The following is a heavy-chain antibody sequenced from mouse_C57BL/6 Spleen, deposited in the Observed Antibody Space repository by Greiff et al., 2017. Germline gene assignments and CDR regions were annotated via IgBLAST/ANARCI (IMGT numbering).Heavy chain of an antibody. CDR3: ARRGSYAMDY. J-gene: IGHJ4*01. V-gene: IGHV3-6*01. CDR1: GYSITSGYY. Sequence: EVQLQQSGPGLVKPSQSLSLTCSVTGYSITSGYYWNWIRQFPGNKLEWMGYISYDGSNNYNPSLKNRISITRDTSKNQFFLKLNSVTTEDTATYYCARRGSYAMDYWGQGTSVTVSS. CDR2: ISYDGSN.